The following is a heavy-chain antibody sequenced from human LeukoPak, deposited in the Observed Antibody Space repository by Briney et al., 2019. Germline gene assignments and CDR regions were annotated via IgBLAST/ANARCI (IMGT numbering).Heavy chain of an antibody. J-gene: IGHJ6*02. CDR1: GGSISSYY. CDR3: ARDSGLGMATGGFYYYGMDV. V-gene: IGHV4-59*01. Sequence: PSETLSLTCTVSGGSISSYYWSWIRQPPGKGLEWLGYIYDSGSATHNPSLKSRVTISVDTSKNQLSLRLSSVTAADTAVYYCARDSGLGMATGGFYYYGMDVWGQGTTVTVSS. D-gene: IGHD5-12*01. CDR2: IYDSGSA.